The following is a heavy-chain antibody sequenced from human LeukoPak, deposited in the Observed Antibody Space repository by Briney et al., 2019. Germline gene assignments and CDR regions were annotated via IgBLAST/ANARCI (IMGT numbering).Heavy chain of an antibody. CDR3: AARLRNYYDSSGYYYPPAEYFQH. J-gene: IGHJ1*01. CDR1: GDSISSSNW. Sequence: KPSGTLSLTCAVSGDSISSSNWWSWVRQPPGKGLEWIGEIYHSGSTNYNPSLKSRVTISVDKSKNQFSLKLSSVTAADTAVYYCAARLRNYYDSSGYYYPPAEYFQHWGQGTLVTVSS. V-gene: IGHV4-4*02. D-gene: IGHD3-22*01. CDR2: IYHSGST.